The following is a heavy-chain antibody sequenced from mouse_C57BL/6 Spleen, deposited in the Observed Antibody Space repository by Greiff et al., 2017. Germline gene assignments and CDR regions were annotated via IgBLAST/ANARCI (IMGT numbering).Heavy chain of an antibody. V-gene: IGHV1-50*01. Sequence: QVQLQQPGAELVKPGASVKLSCKASGYTFTSYWMQWVKQRPGQGLEWIGEIDPSDSYTNYNQKFKGKATLTVDTSSSTAYMQLSSLTSEDSAVYYCARGYSGYFDYWGKGTTLTVSS. CDR1: GYTFTSYW. CDR3: ARGYSGYFDY. CDR2: IDPSDSYT. D-gene: IGHD2-12*01. J-gene: IGHJ2*01.